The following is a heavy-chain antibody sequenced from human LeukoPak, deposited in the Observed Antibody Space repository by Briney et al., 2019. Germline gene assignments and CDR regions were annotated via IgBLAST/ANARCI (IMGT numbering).Heavy chain of an antibody. D-gene: IGHD2/OR15-2a*01. V-gene: IGHV3-23*01. CDR3: ATRRIDV. CDR2: IRGSGGST. CDR1: GFTFSSYA. J-gene: IGHJ6*02. Sequence: GGSLRLSCAASGFTFSSYAMSWVRQAPGKGLEWVSAIRGSGGSTYYAASVKGRFTISRDNAKNSLYLQMNSLRAEDTAVYYCATRRIDVWGQGTTVTVSS.